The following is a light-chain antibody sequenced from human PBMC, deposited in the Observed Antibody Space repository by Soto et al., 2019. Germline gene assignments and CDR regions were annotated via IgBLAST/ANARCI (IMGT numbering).Light chain of an antibody. CDR2: GAS. Sequence: EIVLTQSPGTLSLSPGERATLSCRASQSVNNNYLAWYQQKPGQAPRLLIYGASSRATGIPDRFSGSGSGTDFTLTISRLKPEDCAVYYCQQYGSSQYTFGQGTKLEIK. V-gene: IGKV3-20*01. J-gene: IGKJ2*01. CDR1: QSVNNNY. CDR3: QQYGSSQYT.